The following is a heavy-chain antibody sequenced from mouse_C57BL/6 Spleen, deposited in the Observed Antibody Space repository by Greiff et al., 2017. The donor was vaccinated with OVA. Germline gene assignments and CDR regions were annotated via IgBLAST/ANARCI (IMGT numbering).Heavy chain of an antibody. CDR1: GYTFTSYW. D-gene: IGHD1-1*01. Sequence: VQLQESGAELVKPGASVKLSCKASGYTFTSYWMHWVKQRPGRGLEWIGRIDPNSGGTKYNEKFKSKATLTVDKPSSTAYMQLSSLTSEDSAVYYCARDITTVVNYFDYWGQGTTLTVSS. J-gene: IGHJ2*01. CDR2: IDPNSGGT. CDR3: ARDITTVVNYFDY. V-gene: IGHV1-72*01.